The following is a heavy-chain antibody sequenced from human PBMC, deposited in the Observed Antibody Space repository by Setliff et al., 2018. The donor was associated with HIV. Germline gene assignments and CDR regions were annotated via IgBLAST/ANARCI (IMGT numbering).Heavy chain of an antibody. Sequence: PSETLSLTCGVSVYFISSGYYWAWFRQSPGKGLEWIGTIYHSGSTYYNPSLKSRVTISVDTSKNQFSLNLSSVTAADTAVYYCARSAYDSSGWPYWGQGTLVTVSS. J-gene: IGHJ4*02. CDR1: VYFISSGYY. D-gene: IGHD3-22*01. CDR3: ARSAYDSSGWPY. V-gene: IGHV4-38-2*01. CDR2: IYHSGST.